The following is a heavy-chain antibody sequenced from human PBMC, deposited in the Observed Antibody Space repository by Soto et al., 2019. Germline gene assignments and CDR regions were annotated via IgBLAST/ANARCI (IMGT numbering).Heavy chain of an antibody. CDR1: GFTFTSSA. D-gene: IGHD4-4*01. CDR2: IVVGSGNT. V-gene: IGHV1-58*01. J-gene: IGHJ6*02. Sequence: SVKVSCKASGFTFTSSAVQWVRQARGQRLEWIGWIVVGSGNTNYAQKFQERVTITRDMSTSTAYMELSSLRSEDTAVYYCAAPVAVRRYCMDVWGQGTTVTVSS. CDR3: AAPVAVRRYCMDV.